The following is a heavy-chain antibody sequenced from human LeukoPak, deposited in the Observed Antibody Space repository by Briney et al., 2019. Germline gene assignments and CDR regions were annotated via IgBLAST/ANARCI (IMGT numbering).Heavy chain of an antibody. V-gene: IGHV4-4*02. CDR1: GGSISGTNW. CDR2: ISLSGVT. CDR3: SRESGAFSPFGY. Sequence: SGTLSLTCGVSGGSISGTNWWSWVRQPPGQGLEWIGEISLSGVTNYNPSLKSRVTMSLDRSKNHLSLTLTSVTAADTAVYYCSRESGAFSPFGYWGQGTLVTVSS. J-gene: IGHJ4*02. D-gene: IGHD1-26*01.